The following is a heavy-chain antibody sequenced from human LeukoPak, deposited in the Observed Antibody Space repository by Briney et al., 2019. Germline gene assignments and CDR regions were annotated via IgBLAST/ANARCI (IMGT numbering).Heavy chain of an antibody. D-gene: IGHD3-22*01. CDR1: GFTFGDYA. CDR2: IRSKAYGGTT. J-gene: IGHJ4*02. Sequence: PSGGSLRLSCTASGFTFGDYAMSWFRQAPGKGLEWVGFIRSKAYGGTTEYAASVKGRFTISRDDSKSIAYLQMNSLKTEDTAVYYCTRGYYYDSSGTTVPGDWGQGTLVTVSS. CDR3: TRGYYYDSSGTTVPGD. V-gene: IGHV3-49*03.